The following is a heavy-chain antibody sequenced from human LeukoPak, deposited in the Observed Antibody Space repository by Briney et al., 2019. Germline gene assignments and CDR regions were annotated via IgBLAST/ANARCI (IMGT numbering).Heavy chain of an antibody. CDR1: GYTFTSNY. CDR3: ARGYCSGGSCYFYWNAPNYYYYYMDV. D-gene: IGHD2-15*01. J-gene: IGHJ6*03. CDR2: ISPSGGST. Sequence: ASVKVSCKAFGYTFTSNYMHWVRQAPGQGPEWMGVISPSGGSTTYAQKFQGRVTMTRNTSISTAYMELSSLRSEDTAVYYCARGYCSGGSCYFYWNAPNYYYYYMDVWGKGTTVTISS. V-gene: IGHV1-46*01.